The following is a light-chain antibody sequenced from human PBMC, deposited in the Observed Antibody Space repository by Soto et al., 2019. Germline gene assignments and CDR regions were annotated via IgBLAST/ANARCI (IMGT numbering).Light chain of an antibody. V-gene: IGLV2-14*01. J-gene: IGLJ1*01. CDR3: SSYTSASTLLYR. CDR2: GVT. Sequence: QSALTQPASVSGSPGQSITISCTGTSSDVGGYNYVSWYQQHPGIAPKLLIYGVTNRPSGVSPRFSGYKSGNTASLTISGLQAEDEADYHCSSYTSASTLLYRFGTGTKLTVL. CDR1: SSDVGGYNY.